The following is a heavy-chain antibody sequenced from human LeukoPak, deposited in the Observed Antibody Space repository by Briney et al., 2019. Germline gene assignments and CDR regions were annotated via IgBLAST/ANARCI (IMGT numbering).Heavy chain of an antibody. CDR1: GFTFNNYG. J-gene: IGHJ5*02. CDR2: IYSGGTT. Sequence: GGSLRLSCAASGFTFNNYGIHWARQAPGKGLEWVSVIYSGGTTYYADSVKGRFTISRDNSKNTLYLQMNSLRAEDTAVYYCARGRGYSQSNWVDPWGQGTMVTVSA. CDR3: ARGRGYSQSNWVDP. V-gene: IGHV3-53*01. D-gene: IGHD5-18*01.